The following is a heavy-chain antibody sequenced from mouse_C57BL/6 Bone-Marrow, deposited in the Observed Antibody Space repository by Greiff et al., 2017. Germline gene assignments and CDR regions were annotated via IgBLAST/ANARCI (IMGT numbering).Heavy chain of an antibody. CDR2: IDPENGDT. V-gene: IGHV14-4*01. CDR1: GFNIKDDY. D-gene: IGHD2-5*01. J-gene: IGHJ4*01. CDR3: THAYYSNLYAMDD. Sequence: VQLQQSGAELVRPGASVKLSCTASGFNIKDDYMHWVKQRPEQGLEWIGWIDPENGDTEYASKFQGKATITADTSSNTAYLQLSSLTSEDTAVYYCTHAYYSNLYAMDDWGQGTSVTVSS.